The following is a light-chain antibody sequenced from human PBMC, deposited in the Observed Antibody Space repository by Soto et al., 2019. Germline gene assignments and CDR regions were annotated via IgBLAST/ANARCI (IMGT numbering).Light chain of an antibody. CDR1: SSDVGGYNY. V-gene: IGLV2-8*01. Sequence: QSALTQPPSASGSPGQSVTISCTGTSSDVGGYNYVSWYQQHPGKAPTFIIYEVSKRPSGVPDRFSGSKSGNTASLTVSGLQAEDEADYGGSSYARSNNLLFATGTKATVL. CDR2: EVS. CDR3: SSYARSNNLL. J-gene: IGLJ1*01.